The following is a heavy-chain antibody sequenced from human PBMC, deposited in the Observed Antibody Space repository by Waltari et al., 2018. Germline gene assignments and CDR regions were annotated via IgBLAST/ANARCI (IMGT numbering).Heavy chain of an antibody. CDR2: LYQSGGR. V-gene: IGHV4-30-2*01. J-gene: IGHJ4*02. CDR1: GASISNGDFS. D-gene: IGHD2-15*01. Sequence: QLPLQESGSRLLKPSQTLSLTCSVSGASISNGDFSWSWIRQPPGKGLQWIGFLYQSGGRYYNPSLKSRVSMSADRSKSQFSLKLDSVTAADTAVYYCARADCSGGSCLGFDSWGQGTLVTVSS. CDR3: ARADCSGGSCLGFDS.